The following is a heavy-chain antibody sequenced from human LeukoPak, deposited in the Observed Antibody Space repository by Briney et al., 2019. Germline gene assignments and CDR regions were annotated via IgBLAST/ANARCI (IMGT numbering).Heavy chain of an antibody. CDR2: IIPIFGTA. CDR1: GGTFSSYA. J-gene: IGHJ4*02. CDR3: ASSSYYYDSSGYYNFDY. D-gene: IGHD3-22*01. Sequence: SVKVSCKASGGTFSSYAISWVRQAPGQGLEWMGRIIPIFGTANYAQKFQGRVTITTDESTSTAYMELSSLRSEDTAVCYCASSSYYYDSSGYYNFDYWGQGTLVTVSS. V-gene: IGHV1-69*05.